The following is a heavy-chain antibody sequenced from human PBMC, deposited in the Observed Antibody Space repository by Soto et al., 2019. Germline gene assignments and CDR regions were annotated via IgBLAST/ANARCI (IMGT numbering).Heavy chain of an antibody. CDR1: GGSISSSSYY. D-gene: IGHD3-3*01. Sequence: SETLSLTCTVSGGSISSSSYYWGWIRQPPGKGLEWIGSIYYSGSTYYNPSLKSRVTISVDTSKNQFSLKLNSVTATDTAVYYCARGLFYGLDYWGQGTLVTVSS. J-gene: IGHJ4*02. CDR2: IYYSGST. CDR3: ARGLFYGLDY. V-gene: IGHV4-39*07.